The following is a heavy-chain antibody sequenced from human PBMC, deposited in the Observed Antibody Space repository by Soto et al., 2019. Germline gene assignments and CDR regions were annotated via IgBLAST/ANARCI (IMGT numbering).Heavy chain of an antibody. CDR3: ARDGTYNWV. CDR1: GFTVSNNY. V-gene: IGHV3-66*01. J-gene: IGHJ4*02. CDR2: IYSGGAT. Sequence: EVQLVESGGGLVQPGGSLRLSCAASGFTVSNNYMRWVRQAPGKGLEWVSIIYSGGATYYADSVKGRFTISRDNSKNTLYLQMNSLRGEYTAVYYCARDGTYNWVGGQGILVTVSS. D-gene: IGHD1-1*01.